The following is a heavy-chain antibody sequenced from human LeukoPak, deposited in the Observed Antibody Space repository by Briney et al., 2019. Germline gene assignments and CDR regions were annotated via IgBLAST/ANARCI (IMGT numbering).Heavy chain of an antibody. Sequence: GESLKISCKGSGYSFTNYWIGWVRQMPGKGLEWMGIIYPGDSDTRYSPSFPGQVTISADKSISTAYLQWSSLKASDTAMYYCATFERDGYNSFDYWGQGTLVTVSS. V-gene: IGHV5-51*01. CDR2: IYPGDSDT. D-gene: IGHD5-24*01. J-gene: IGHJ4*02. CDR1: GYSFTNYW. CDR3: ATFERDGYNSFDY.